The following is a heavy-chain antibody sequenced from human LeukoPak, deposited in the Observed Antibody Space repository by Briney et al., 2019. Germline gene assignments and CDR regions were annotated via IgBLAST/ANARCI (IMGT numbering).Heavy chain of an antibody. CDR1: GYTFTNND. Sequence: GASVNVSCKASGYTFTNNDINWVRQATGHGLEWMGWVSPDSGDTGYARSFRGRVTMTTDTSINTAYLELTSLTSEDTAIYYCTRGRAAGDWGQGTLVTVSS. CDR3: TRGRAAGD. V-gene: IGHV1-8*01. J-gene: IGHJ4*02. D-gene: IGHD6-19*01. CDR2: VSPDSGDT.